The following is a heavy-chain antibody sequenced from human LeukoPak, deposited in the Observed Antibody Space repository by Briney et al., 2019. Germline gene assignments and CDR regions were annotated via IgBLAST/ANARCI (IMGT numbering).Heavy chain of an antibody. V-gene: IGHV3-23*01. Sequence: GGSLRLSCAASGFTFSSYAMSWVRQAPGKGLEWVSAISGSGGSTYYADSVKGRLTISRDNAKNSLYLQMNSLRAEDTAVYYCARGLIAAAKRKIDAFDIWGQGTMVTVSS. J-gene: IGHJ3*02. CDR2: ISGSGGST. CDR3: ARGLIAAAKRKIDAFDI. D-gene: IGHD6-13*01. CDR1: GFTFSSYA.